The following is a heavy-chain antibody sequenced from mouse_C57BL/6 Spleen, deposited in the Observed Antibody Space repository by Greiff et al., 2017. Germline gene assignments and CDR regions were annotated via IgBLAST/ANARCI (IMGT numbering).Heavy chain of an antibody. Sequence: VQLQQSGAELVRPGTSVKVSCKASGYAFTNYLIEWVKQRPGQGLEWIGVINPGSGGTNYNEKFKGKATLTADKSSSTAYMQLSSLTSEDSAVYFCARDYDSRWNDFDYWGQGTSLTVSS. V-gene: IGHV1-54*01. CDR3: ARDYDSRWNDFDY. CDR2: INPGSGGT. D-gene: IGHD1-1*01. CDR1: GYAFTNYL. J-gene: IGHJ2*02.